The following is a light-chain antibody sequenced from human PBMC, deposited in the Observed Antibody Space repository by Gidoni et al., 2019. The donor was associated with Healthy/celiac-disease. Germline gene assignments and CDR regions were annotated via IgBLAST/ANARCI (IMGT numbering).Light chain of an antibody. Sequence: DIPMPQSPSSLSASVGDRVTITCRASQSISSYLNWYQQKPGKAPKLLIYAASSLQSGVPSRFSGSGSGTDFTLTISSLQPEDFATYYCQQSYSTPPYTFGQGTKLEIK. J-gene: IGKJ2*01. V-gene: IGKV1-39*01. CDR3: QQSYSTPPYT. CDR1: QSISSY. CDR2: AAS.